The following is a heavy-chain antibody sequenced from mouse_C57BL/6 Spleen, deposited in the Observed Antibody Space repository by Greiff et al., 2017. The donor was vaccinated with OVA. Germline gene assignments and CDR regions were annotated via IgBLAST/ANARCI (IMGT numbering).Heavy chain of an antibody. V-gene: IGHV2-2*01. CDR1: GFSLTSSG. CDR2: IWSGGST. J-gene: IGHJ2*01. CDR3: ARNRGYYGSSYGDYFDY. Sequence: VQLQQSGPGLVQPSQSLSITCTVSGFSLTSSGVHWVRQSPGKGLEWLGVIWSGGSTDYNAAFISRLSISKDNSKSQVFFKMNSLQADDTAIYYCARNRGYYGSSYGDYFDYWGQGTTLTVSS. D-gene: IGHD1-1*01.